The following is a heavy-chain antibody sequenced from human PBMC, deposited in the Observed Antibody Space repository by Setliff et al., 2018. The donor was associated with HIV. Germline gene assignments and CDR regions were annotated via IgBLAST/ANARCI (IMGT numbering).Heavy chain of an antibody. CDR1: GDSVSGSNW. CDR2: VYHSGAT. V-gene: IGHV4-4*02. J-gene: IGHJ6*03. CDR3: ARRPPPLQCLDSPSYYMDV. D-gene: IGHD3-10*01. Sequence: SETLSLTCNVSGDSVSGSNWWTWVRRSPLKGLEWIGEVYHSGATNYNPSLKSRVAMSVDKSENQFSLRLNSVTAADTAGYYCARRPPPLQCLDSPSYYMDVWGKGTTVTVSS.